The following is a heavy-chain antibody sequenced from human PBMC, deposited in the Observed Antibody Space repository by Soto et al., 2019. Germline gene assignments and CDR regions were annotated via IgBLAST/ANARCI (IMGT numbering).Heavy chain of an antibody. J-gene: IGHJ4*02. CDR3: ARDRERDAWYEDY. D-gene: IGHD6-13*01. Sequence: EVQLLESGGGLVQPGGSLRLSCVASGFSFSSYAMSWVRQAPGKGLEWVSVISGSDGSTYYADSVKGRFTISRDNSKNTLYLPMNSLRAEDTAVYYCARDRERDAWYEDYWGQGTLVTVSS. V-gene: IGHV3-23*01. CDR2: ISGSDGST. CDR1: GFSFSSYA.